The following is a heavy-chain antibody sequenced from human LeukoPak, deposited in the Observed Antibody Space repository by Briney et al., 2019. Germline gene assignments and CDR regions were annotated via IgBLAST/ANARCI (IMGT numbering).Heavy chain of an antibody. Sequence: PSETLSLTCTVSGGSISSRSYYWSWIRQPAGKGLEWIGRIYTSGSTNYNPSLKSRVTMSVDTSKNQFSLKLSSVTAADTAVYYCAREVSYYYDSSGYHSLDEMFDYWGQGTLVTVSS. CDR3: AREVSYYYDSSGYHSLDEMFDY. CDR1: GGSISSRSYY. V-gene: IGHV4-61*02. CDR2: IYTSGST. D-gene: IGHD3-22*01. J-gene: IGHJ4*02.